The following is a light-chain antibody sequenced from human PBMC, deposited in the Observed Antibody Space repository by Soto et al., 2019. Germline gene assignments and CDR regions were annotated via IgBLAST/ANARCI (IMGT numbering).Light chain of an antibody. Sequence: DIQLTQSPSSLPASVGDRVTITCRASQSISSYLNWYQMKPGKAPKLLIFAASFLQRGVPSRFSGSGSGTDFSITISSLQPEDFATYYCQQSQTFGQGTRV. V-gene: IGKV1-39*01. CDR3: QQSQT. CDR1: QSISSY. J-gene: IGKJ1*01. CDR2: AAS.